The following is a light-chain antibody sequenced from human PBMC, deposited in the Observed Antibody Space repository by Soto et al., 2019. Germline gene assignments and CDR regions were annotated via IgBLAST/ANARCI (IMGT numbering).Light chain of an antibody. J-gene: IGKJ5*01. V-gene: IGKV3-11*01. CDR1: QSVSSN. CDR2: GAS. CDR3: QQRSNWLIT. Sequence: EIVLTQSPGTLSLSPGERATLSCRASQSVSSNLAWYQQKPGQAPRLLIYGASTRATGIPARFSGSGSGTEFTLTISSLEPEDFAVYYCQQRSNWLITFGQGTRLEI.